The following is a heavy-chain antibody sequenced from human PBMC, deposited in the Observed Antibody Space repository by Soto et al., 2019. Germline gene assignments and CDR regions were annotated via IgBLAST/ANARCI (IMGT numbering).Heavy chain of an antibody. D-gene: IGHD3-10*01. CDR2: MNPNSGNT. CDR1: GYTFTSYD. CDR3: ARGGADMVRGVITGFDP. J-gene: IGHJ5*02. Sequence: QVQLVQSGAEVKKPGASVKVSCKASGYTFTSYDINWVRQATGQGLEWMGWMNPNSGNTGYAQKFQGRVTMTRNTSISTAYRELSSLRSEDTAVYYCARGGADMVRGVITGFDPWGQGTLVTVSS. V-gene: IGHV1-8*01.